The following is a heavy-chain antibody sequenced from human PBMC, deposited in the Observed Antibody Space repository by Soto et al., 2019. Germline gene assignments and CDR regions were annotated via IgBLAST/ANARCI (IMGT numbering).Heavy chain of an antibody. D-gene: IGHD2-8*01. CDR2: IYYSGST. V-gene: IGHV4-31*11. CDR1: GGSISSGGYY. CDR3: AREIRGYAPDY. Sequence: SETLSLTCAVSGGSISSGGYYWSWIRQHPGKGLEWIGYIYYSGSTYYNPSLKSRVTISVDTSKNQFSLKLSSVTAADTAVYYCAREIRGYAPDYWGQGTLVTVSS. J-gene: IGHJ4*02.